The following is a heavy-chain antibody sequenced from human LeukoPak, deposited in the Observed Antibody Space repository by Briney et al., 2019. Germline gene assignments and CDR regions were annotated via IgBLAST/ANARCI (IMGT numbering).Heavy chain of an antibody. CDR1: GYTFTGYY. D-gene: IGHD4-17*01. Sequence: ASVKVSCKASGYTFTGYYMHWVRQAPGQGLEWMGWINPNSGGTNYAQKFQGRVTMTRDTSISTAYMELSRLRSDDTAVYYCAKDTYGDYLMDVWGKGTTVTISS. J-gene: IGHJ6*04. V-gene: IGHV1-2*02. CDR2: INPNSGGT. CDR3: AKDTYGDYLMDV.